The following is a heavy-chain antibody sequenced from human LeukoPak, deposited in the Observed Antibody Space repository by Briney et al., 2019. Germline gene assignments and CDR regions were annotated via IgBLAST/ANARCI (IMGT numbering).Heavy chain of an antibody. J-gene: IGHJ5*02. Sequence: ASVKVSCKASGYTFTGYYMHWVRQAPGQGLEWMGWINPNSGGTKYAQKFQGRVTLTRDTSISTAYMELSRLRCDDTAVYYCARSYDFWSGPPFDPWGQGTLVTVSS. CDR2: INPNSGGT. CDR1: GYTFTGYY. D-gene: IGHD3-3*01. V-gene: IGHV1-2*02. CDR3: ARSYDFWSGPPFDP.